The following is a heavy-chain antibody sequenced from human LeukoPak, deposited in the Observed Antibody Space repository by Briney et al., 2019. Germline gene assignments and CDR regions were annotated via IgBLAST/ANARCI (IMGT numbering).Heavy chain of an antibody. D-gene: IGHD3-3*01. Sequence: ASVKVSCKASGYTFTSYGISWVRQAPGQGLEWMGWISAYNGNTNYAQKLQGRVTMTTDTSTSTAYMELRSLRSDDTAVYYCARDRELTYYDFWSGYLGFDYWGQGTLVTVPS. CDR2: ISAYNGNT. CDR3: ARDRELTYYDFWSGYLGFDY. J-gene: IGHJ4*02. CDR1: GYTFTSYG. V-gene: IGHV1-18*01.